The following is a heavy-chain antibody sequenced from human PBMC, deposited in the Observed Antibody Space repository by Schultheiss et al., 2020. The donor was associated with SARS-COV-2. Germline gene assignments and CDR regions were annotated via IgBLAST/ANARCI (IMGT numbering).Heavy chain of an antibody. Sequence: SETLSLTCTVSGGSISSGDYYWSWIRQPPGKGLEWIGYIYYSGSTYYNPSLKSRVTISVDTSKNQFSLKLSSVTAADTAVYYCARIDRALDGYIHYGMDVWGQGTTVTVSS. CDR2: IYYSGST. V-gene: IGHV4-30-4*01. J-gene: IGHJ6*02. D-gene: IGHD5-24*01. CDR1: GGSISSGDYY. CDR3: ARIDRALDGYIHYGMDV.